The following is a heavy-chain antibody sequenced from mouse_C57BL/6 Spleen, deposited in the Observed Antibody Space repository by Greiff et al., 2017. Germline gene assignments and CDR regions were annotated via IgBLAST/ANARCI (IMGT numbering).Heavy chain of an antibody. CDR3: ARGDSNFAY. V-gene: IGHV1-66*01. CDR1: GYSFTSYY. CDR2: IYPGSGNT. Sequence: VQLKESGPELVKPGASVKISCKASGYSFTSYYIHWVKQRPGQGLEWIGWIYPGSGNTKYNEKFKGKATLTADTSSSTAYMQLSSLTSEDSAVYYCARGDSNFAYWGQGTLVTVSA. D-gene: IGHD2-5*01. J-gene: IGHJ3*01.